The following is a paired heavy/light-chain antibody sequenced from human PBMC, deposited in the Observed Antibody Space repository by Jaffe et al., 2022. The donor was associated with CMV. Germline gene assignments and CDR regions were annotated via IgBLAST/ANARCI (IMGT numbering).Heavy chain of an antibody. Sequence: QLQLQESGPGLVKPSGTLSLTCTVSGGSITSSSYYWGWIRQSPGKGLDWIGSIYYNVNTHYNPSLKSRVTISVDTSKNQFSLNLTSVTAADTAVYWCARHPPYSGAYYAFDIWGQGTMVIVSS. CDR3: ARHPPYSGAYYAFDI. D-gene: IGHD1-26*01. CDR1: GGSITSSSYY. J-gene: IGHJ3*02. CDR2: IYYNVNT. V-gene: IGHV4-39*01.
Light chain of an antibody. V-gene: IGKV3-15*01. J-gene: IGKJ4*01. CDR3: QQYNNWPLT. CDR2: SAS. CDR1: QGVSSN. Sequence: IVMTQSPGTLSVSPGERVTLSCRASQGVSSNLAWYQQKPGQAPGLLIYSASTRATGIPARFSGSGSGTEFTLTISSLQSEDSAVYYCQQYNNWPLTFGGGTKVEIK.